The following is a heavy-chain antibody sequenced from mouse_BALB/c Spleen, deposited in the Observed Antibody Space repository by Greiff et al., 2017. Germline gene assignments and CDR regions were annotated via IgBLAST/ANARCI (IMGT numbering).Heavy chain of an antibody. D-gene: IGHD2-4*01. CDR3: ARGDYDPSFAY. J-gene: IGHJ3*01. CDR1: GYTFTSYY. Sequence: VQLQQSGPELVKPGASVRISCKASGYTFTSYYIHWVKQRPGQGLEWIGWIYPGNVNTKYNEKFKGKATPTADKSSSTAYMQLSSLTSEDSAVYFCARGDYDPSFAYWGQGTLVTVSA. CDR2: IYPGNVNT. V-gene: IGHV1S56*01.